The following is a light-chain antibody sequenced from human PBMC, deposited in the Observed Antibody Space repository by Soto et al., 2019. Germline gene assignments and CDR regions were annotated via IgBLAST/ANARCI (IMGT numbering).Light chain of an antibody. CDR2: GAS. Sequence: EIVMTQSPATLSVSPGERATLSCRASQSVRINVAWFQQKPGQPPRLFIYGASTRAAGVADRFSGSGSGTEFTLTISGLQSEDFAVYYCQQYNDWPRTFGQGAKVDMK. J-gene: IGKJ1*01. V-gene: IGKV3-15*01. CDR1: QSVRIN. CDR3: QQYNDWPRT.